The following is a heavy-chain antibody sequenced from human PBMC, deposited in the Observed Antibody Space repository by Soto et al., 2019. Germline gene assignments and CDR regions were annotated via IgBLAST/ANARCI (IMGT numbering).Heavy chain of an antibody. J-gene: IGHJ4*02. CDR1: GGSISSGDYY. Sequence: SETLSLTCTVSGGSISSGDYYWSWIRQPPGKGLEWIGNIYYSGSTYYNPSLKSRVTISIDTSKNQFSPKLSSVTAADTAVYYCASRKSSPYFDYWGQGTLVTAPQ. V-gene: IGHV4-30-4*01. CDR2: IYYSGST. CDR3: ASRKSSPYFDY. D-gene: IGHD3-10*01.